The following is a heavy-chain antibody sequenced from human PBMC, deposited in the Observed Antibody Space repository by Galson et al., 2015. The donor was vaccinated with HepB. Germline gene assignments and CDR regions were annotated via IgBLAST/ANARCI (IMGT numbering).Heavy chain of an antibody. CDR3: AKARGSNSYAYDY. D-gene: IGHD2-2*01. J-gene: IGHJ4*02. CDR1: GFTFTSYA. CDR2: ISGSGGST. V-gene: IGHV3-23*01. Sequence: SLRLSCAASGFTFTSYAMNWVRQAPGKGLEWVSRISGSGGSTDYADSVKGRFTISRDTSNNTLYLQMNSLRAEDTAQYYCAKARGSNSYAYDYWGQGTLVTVSS.